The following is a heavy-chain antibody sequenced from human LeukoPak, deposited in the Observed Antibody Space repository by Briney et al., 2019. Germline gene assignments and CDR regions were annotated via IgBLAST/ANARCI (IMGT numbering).Heavy chain of an antibody. D-gene: IGHD3-10*01. CDR2: INHSGST. V-gene: IGHV4-34*01. J-gene: IGHJ6*03. CDR3: ARPKGKYYYYYMDV. CDR1: GFTFSNAW. Sequence: GSLRLSCAASGFTFSNAWMSWIRQPPGKGLEWIGEINHSGSTNYNPSLKSRVTISVDTSKNQFSLKLSSVTAADTAVYYCARPKGKYYYYYMDVWGKGTTVTISS.